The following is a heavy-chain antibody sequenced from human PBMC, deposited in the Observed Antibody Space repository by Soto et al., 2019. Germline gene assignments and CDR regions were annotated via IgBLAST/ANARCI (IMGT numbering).Heavy chain of an antibody. CDR1: GGTFSTYI. J-gene: IGHJ3*02. Sequence: QAQLVQSGAEVKKPGSSVKVSCKASGGTFSTYIISWVRQAPGQGLEWMGRIIPILGIANYAQNFQGRVTITADKSTSPVYMELSSLRSEDTAVYYCAREDYYGSGSYYNNDAFAIWGQGTMVTVSS. CDR3: AREDYYGSGSYYNNDAFAI. D-gene: IGHD3-10*01. CDR2: IIPILGIA. V-gene: IGHV1-69*08.